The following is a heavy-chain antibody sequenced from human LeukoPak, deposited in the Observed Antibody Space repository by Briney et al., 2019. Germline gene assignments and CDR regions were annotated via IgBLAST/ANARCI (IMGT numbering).Heavy chain of an antibody. V-gene: IGHV1-46*01. CDR3: ARDGPIAARLYYFDY. Sequence: ASVKVSCKASGYTFTSYYMHWVRQAPGQGLEWMGIINPSGGSTSYAQKFQGRVTMTRGTSTSTVYMELSSLRSEDTAVYYCARDGPIAARLYYFDYWGQGTLVTVSS. CDR1: GYTFTSYY. J-gene: IGHJ4*02. D-gene: IGHD6-6*01. CDR2: INPSGGST.